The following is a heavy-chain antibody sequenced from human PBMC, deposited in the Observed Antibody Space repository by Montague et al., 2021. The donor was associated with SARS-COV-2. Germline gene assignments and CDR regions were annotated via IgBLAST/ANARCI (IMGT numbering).Heavy chain of an antibody. V-gene: IGHV4-59*02. CDR3: ARAGGYYDYWSGYSSSAGFFDP. D-gene: IGHD3-3*01. Sequence: SETLSLTCTVSGGSVGSYYWSWIRQSPGKGLQWLGYIYYSGSTDYNPSLKSRVTMSVDTSKNQLSLRLNSVTTADTAVYFCARAGGYYDYWSGYSSSAGFFDPWGQGILATVSS. J-gene: IGHJ5*02. CDR1: GGSVGSYY. CDR2: IYYSGST.